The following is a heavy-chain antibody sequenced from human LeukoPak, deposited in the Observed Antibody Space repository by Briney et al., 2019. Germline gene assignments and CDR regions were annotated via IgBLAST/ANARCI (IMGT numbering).Heavy chain of an antibody. CDR3: ARHPVFGLVNVRYYYMDV. CDR2: IYYSGST. J-gene: IGHJ6*03. V-gene: IGHV4-39*01. Sequence: SETLSLTCTVSGGSISSSSYYWGWIRQPPGKGLEWIGSIYYSGSTYYTPSLKSRVTISVDTSKNQFSLKLSSVTAADTAVYYCARHPVFGLVNVRYYYMDVWGKGTTVTVSS. CDR1: GGSISSSSYY. D-gene: IGHD3/OR15-3a*01.